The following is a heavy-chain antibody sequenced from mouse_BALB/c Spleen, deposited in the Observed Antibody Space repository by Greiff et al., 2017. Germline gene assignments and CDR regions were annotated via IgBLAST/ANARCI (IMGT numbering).Heavy chain of an antibody. CDR2: IYPYNGGT. J-gene: IGHJ4*01. Sequence: EVKLQESGPELVKPGASVKISCKASGYTFTDYNMHWVKQSHGKSLEWIGYIYPYNGGTGYNQKFKSKATLTVDNSSSTAYMELRSLTSEDSAVYYCARGIYYDYLYAMDYWGQGTSVTVSS. CDR1: GYTFTDYN. D-gene: IGHD2-4*01. CDR3: ARGIYYDYLYAMDY. V-gene: IGHV1S29*02.